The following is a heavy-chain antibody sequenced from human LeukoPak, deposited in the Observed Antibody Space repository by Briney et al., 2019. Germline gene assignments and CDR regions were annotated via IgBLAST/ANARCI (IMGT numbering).Heavy chain of an antibody. CDR1: GYSITSTHW. CDR3: ARVGGDDSTGHYSVDY. CDR2: LHHSGST. J-gene: IGHJ4*02. D-gene: IGHD3-22*01. V-gene: IGHV4-38-2*01. Sequence: PSETLSLTCAVSGYSITSTHWWGWIRQTPGRGLEWIGSLHHSGSTSYSPSLKSRVTISVDTSKNQFSLRLSSVTAADTAVYCCARVGGDDSTGHYSVDYWGQGTLVTVSS.